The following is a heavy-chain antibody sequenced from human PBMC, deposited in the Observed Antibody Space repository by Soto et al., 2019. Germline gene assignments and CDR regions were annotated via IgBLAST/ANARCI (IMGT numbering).Heavy chain of an antibody. D-gene: IGHD6-6*01. Sequence: SETLSLTCTVSGGSVSSGSYYWSWIRQPPGKGLEWIGYIYYSGSTNYNPSLKSRVTISVDTSKNQFSLKLSSVTAADTAVYYCAREGLAARLAGYYFDYWGQGTLVTVS. J-gene: IGHJ4*02. CDR3: AREGLAARLAGYYFDY. CDR2: IYYSGST. CDR1: GGSVSSGSYY. V-gene: IGHV4-61*01.